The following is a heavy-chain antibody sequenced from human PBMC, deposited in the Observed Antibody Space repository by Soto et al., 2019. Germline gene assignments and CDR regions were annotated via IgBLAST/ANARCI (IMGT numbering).Heavy chain of an antibody. D-gene: IGHD3-10*01. V-gene: IGHV6-1*01. CDR2: TYYRSKWYN. J-gene: IGHJ5*02. CDR1: GDSVSSNSAA. Sequence: QTLSLTCAISGDSVSSNSAAWNWIRQSPSRGLEWLGRTYYRSKWYNDYAVSVKSRITINPGTSKNQFSLQLNSVTPEDTAVYYCARDSPYYYGSGSYPFDPWGQGTLVTVSS. CDR3: ARDSPYYYGSGSYPFDP.